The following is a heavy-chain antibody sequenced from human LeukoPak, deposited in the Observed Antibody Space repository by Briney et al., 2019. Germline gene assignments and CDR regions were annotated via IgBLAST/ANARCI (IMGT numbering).Heavy chain of an antibody. J-gene: IGHJ6*04. Sequence: PGGSLRLSCAASGFTFSSYEMNWVRQAPGKGLEWVSYISSSGSTIYYADSVKGRFTISRDNAKNSLYLQMNSLKTEDTAVYYCTRPAVGAVAGRDVWGKGTTVTVSS. V-gene: IGHV3-48*03. CDR2: ISSSGSTI. CDR1: GFTFSSYE. CDR3: TRPAVGAVAGRDV. D-gene: IGHD6-19*01.